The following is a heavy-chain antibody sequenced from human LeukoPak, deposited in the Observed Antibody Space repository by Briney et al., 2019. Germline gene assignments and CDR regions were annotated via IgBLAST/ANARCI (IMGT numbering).Heavy chain of an antibody. CDR2: IYSGGST. CDR1: GLTVSSTY. D-gene: IGHD1-26*01. Sequence: GGSLRLSCAAFGLTVSSTYMSWVRQTPGKGLEWVSVIYSGGSTYYADSVKGRFTISRDNSKNTLYLQMNSLRAEGTAVYYCAKDLAGATNYYGMDVWGQGTTVTVSS. J-gene: IGHJ6*02. CDR3: AKDLAGATNYYGMDV. V-gene: IGHV3-53*01.